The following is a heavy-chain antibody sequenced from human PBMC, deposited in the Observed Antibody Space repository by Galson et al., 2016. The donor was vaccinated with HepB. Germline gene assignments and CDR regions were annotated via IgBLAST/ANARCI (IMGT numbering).Heavy chain of an antibody. J-gene: IGHJ3*02. Sequence: SLRLSCAASGFTFSSYGMHWVRQAPGQGLEWVALIWYDGSNKYHADSVKGRFTISRDNSKNTLYLQMNSLRAEDTAVYYCARPMGPLPSDSFDIWGQGTLVTVSS. CDR3: ARPMGPLPSDSFDI. CDR1: GFTFSSYG. D-gene: IGHD2-15*01. CDR2: IWYDGSNK. V-gene: IGHV3-33*01.